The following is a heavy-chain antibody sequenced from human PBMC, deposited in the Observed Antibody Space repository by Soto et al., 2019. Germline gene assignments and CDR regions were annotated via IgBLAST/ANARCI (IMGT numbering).Heavy chain of an antibody. J-gene: IGHJ4*02. CDR3: GRGRSGQIVVFY. Sequence: ASVKVSCKASGYTFTGHYIHWVRQAPEQGPEWMGGIGPESGATRYAQKFQGRVTMTRDTSITTVYMELKNLSPAYTAVYYCGRGRSGQIVVFYWGQGTLVTVSS. CDR1: GYTFTGHY. CDR2: IGPESGAT. D-gene: IGHD1-26*01. V-gene: IGHV1-2*02.